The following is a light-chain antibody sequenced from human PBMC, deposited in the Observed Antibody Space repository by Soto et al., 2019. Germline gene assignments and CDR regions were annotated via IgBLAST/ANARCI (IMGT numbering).Light chain of an antibody. Sequence: DIQLTQSPSFLSASVGDRLTITCRASQDIRSSLAWYQQKPGQAPNLLIYTVSTLQSGVPSWFSGSRSGTDYTLTISSLQPDEFAAYYCPQFNSSPYTFGRGAKVEI. J-gene: IGKJ4*01. CDR3: PQFNSSPYT. V-gene: IGKV1-9*01. CDR1: QDIRSS. CDR2: TVS.